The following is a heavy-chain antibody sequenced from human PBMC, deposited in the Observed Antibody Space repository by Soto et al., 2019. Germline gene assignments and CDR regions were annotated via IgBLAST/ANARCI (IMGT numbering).Heavy chain of an antibody. CDR1: GGSISSSNW. CDR2: IYHSGNT. D-gene: IGHD3-10*01. V-gene: IGHV4-4*02. J-gene: IGHJ4*02. CDR3: ARRWGEGRVDY. Sequence: QVQLQESGPGLVKPSGTLSLTCAVSGGSISSSNWWSWVRQPPGKGLEWIGEIYHSGNTNYNPSLKSRVTMAVDKSRNQFSLQLRSVTAADTAVYYCARRWGEGRVDYWGQGTLVTVSS.